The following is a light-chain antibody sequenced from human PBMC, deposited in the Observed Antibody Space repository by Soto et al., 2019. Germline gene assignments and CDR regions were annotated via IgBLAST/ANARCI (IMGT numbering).Light chain of an antibody. J-gene: IGKJ1*01. CDR3: QQYNTWPPWT. Sequence: EIVMTQSPATLSVSPGESDTLSCRASQSVSSNLAWYQQEPGQAPRRLIYGASTRASGIPARFSGSGSGTEFTLTISSLQSEDFAVYYCQQYNTWPPWTFGPWTKVEIK. V-gene: IGKV3-15*01. CDR1: QSVSSN. CDR2: GAS.